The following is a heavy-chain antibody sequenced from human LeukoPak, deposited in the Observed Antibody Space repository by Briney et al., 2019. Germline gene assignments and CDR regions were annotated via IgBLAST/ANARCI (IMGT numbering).Heavy chain of an antibody. Sequence: SETLSLTCAVYGGSFSGYYWSWIRQPPGKGLEWIGEINHSGSTNYNPSLKSRVTISVDTSKNQFSLQLSSVTAAEADVSSCESNSGGNSVAAFDYWGQGTLVTVSS. CDR1: GGSFSGYY. CDR2: INHSGST. CDR3: ESNSGGNSVAAFDY. V-gene: IGHV4-34*01. D-gene: IGHD4-23*01. J-gene: IGHJ4*02.